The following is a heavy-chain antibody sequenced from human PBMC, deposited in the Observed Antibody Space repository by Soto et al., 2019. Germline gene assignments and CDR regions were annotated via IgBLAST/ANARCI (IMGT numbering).Heavy chain of an antibody. CDR1: GFTVSSNY. CDR2: IYSGGST. CDR3: AREGNPAIAVAVFLDAFDI. Sequence: EVQLVETGGGLIQPGGSLRLSCAVSGFTVSSNYMSWVRQAPGKGLEWVSVIYSGGSTYYADSVKGRFTISRDNAKSSLYLQMNSLRAEDTAVYYCAREGNPAIAVAVFLDAFDIWGLGTMVTVSS. D-gene: IGHD6-19*01. J-gene: IGHJ3*02. V-gene: IGHV3-53*02.